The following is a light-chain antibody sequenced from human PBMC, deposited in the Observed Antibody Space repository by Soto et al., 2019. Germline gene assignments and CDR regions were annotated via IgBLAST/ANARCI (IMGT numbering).Light chain of an antibody. CDR1: QGISNY. CDR3: QKYRA. Sequence: DIQMTQSPSSLSASVGDRVTITCRASQGISNYLAWYQQKPGKVPKLLIYAASTLQSGVPSRFSGSGSVRDFTLTISSLQPEDVATYYCQKYRAFGQGTKVEIK. CDR2: AAS. J-gene: IGKJ1*01. V-gene: IGKV1-27*01.